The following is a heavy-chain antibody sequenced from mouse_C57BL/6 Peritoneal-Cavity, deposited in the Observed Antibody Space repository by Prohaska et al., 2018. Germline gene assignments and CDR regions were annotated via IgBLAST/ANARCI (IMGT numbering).Heavy chain of an antibody. Sequence: EVQLQQSGAELVRPGASVKLSCTASGFNITDYYMHWVKQRPEQGLEWIGRIDPEDGDTEYAPKFQGKATMTADTSSNTAYLQLSSLTSEDTAVYYCTPYYGSSYVAPFAYWGQGTLVTVSA. V-gene: IGHV14-1*01. CDR3: TPYYGSSYVAPFAY. J-gene: IGHJ3*01. CDR2: IDPEDGDT. D-gene: IGHD1-1*01. CDR1: GFNITDYY.